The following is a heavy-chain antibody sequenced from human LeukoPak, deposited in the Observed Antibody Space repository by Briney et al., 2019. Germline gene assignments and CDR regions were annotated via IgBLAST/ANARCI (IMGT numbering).Heavy chain of an antibody. Sequence: SVKVSCKASGYRFSSYGIGWVRQAPGQGLEWMGGIIPIFGTANYAQKFQGRVTITADESTSTAYMELSSLRSEDTAVYYCARVSGSGSPFDYWGQGTLVTVSS. CDR1: GYRFSSYG. CDR3: ARVSGSGSPFDY. V-gene: IGHV1-69*13. J-gene: IGHJ4*02. D-gene: IGHD2-15*01. CDR2: IIPIFGTA.